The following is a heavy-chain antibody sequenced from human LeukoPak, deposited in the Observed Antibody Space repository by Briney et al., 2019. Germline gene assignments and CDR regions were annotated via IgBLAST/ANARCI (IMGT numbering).Heavy chain of an antibody. Sequence: GGSLRLSCAASGFTFSSYGMHWVRQAPGKGLEWVAVISYDGSNKYYADSVKGRFTISRDNSKNTLYLQMNGLRAEDTALYYCAKDRLPVQRGIDFWGQGTLVTVSS. V-gene: IGHV3-30*18. CDR1: GFTFSSYG. J-gene: IGHJ4*02. CDR2: ISYDGSNK. CDR3: AKDRLPVQRGIDF. D-gene: IGHD3-16*01.